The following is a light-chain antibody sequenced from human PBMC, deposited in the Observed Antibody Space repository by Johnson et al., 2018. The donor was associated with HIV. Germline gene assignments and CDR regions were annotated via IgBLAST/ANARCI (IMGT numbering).Light chain of an antibody. V-gene: IGLV1-51*01. Sequence: QSVLTQPPSVSAAPGQMVTISCSGSSSNIGRNYVSWYQQLPGTAPKLLIYDNNKRPSGIPDRFSGSTSGTSATLGITGLQTGDEADYYCGSWDSSLSAYVFGTGTKVTV. CDR3: GSWDSSLSAYV. CDR2: DNN. J-gene: IGLJ1*01. CDR1: SSNIGRNY.